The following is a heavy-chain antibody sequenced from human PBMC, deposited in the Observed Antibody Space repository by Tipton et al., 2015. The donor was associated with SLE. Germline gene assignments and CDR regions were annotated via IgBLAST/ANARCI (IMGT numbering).Heavy chain of an antibody. CDR1: GYTFTSYA. V-gene: IGHV1-69*13. CDR3: ARDKGGEITMVRGVITRGYYYYGMDV. CDR2: IIPIFGTA. D-gene: IGHD3-10*01. J-gene: IGHJ6*02. Sequence: QSGPEVKKPGASVKVSCKASGYTFTSYAISWVRQAPGQGLEWMGGIIPIFGTANYAQKFQGRVTITADESTSTAYMELSSLRSEDTAVYYCARDKGGEITMVRGVITRGYYYYGMDVWGQGP.